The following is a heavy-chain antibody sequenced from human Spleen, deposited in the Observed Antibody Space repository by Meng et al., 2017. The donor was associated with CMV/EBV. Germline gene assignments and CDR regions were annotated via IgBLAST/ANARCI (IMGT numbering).Heavy chain of an antibody. CDR3: AREGRSHQVGVSVY. J-gene: IGHJ4*02. Sequence: QGQLQESVPGLVKPSQTLSLTCTVSGGSISSGDYYWSWIHQPPGKGLEWIGYIYNSGSTYYNPSLKSRVTISVDTSKNQFSLKLRFVTAADTAVYYCAREGRSHQVGVSVYWGQGNLVTVSS. CDR2: IYNSGST. D-gene: IGHD2-21*01. V-gene: IGHV4-30-4*01. CDR1: GGSISSGDYY.